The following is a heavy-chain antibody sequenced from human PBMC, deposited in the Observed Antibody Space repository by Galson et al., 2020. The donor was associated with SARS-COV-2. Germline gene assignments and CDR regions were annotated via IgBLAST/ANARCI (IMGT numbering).Heavy chain of an antibody. Sequence: GGSLRLSCEAPEFTFNSYTMTWVRQAPGKGPEWVSPISSNSEYIYHEDPLKGRFTISRDNAKNSLNLQMNSLRPEDTAVYYCAKEASWAMFGMDVWGQGTTVTVSS. D-gene: IGHD1-26*01. V-gene: IGHV3-21*01. CDR1: EFTFNSYT. CDR3: AKEASWAMFGMDV. CDR2: ISSNSEYI. J-gene: IGHJ6*02.